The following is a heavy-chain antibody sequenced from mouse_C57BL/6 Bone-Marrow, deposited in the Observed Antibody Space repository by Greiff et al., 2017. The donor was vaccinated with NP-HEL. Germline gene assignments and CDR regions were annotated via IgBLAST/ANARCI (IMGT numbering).Heavy chain of an antibody. Sequence: QVQLQQPGAELVKPGASVKLSCKASGYTFTSYWMHWVKQRPGQGLEWIGMIHPNSGSTNYNEKFKSKATLTVDKSSSTAYMQLSSLTSGDSAVYYGARGYYGRRWYFEVWGTGTTVTVSS. CDR2: IHPNSGST. CDR3: ARGYYGRRWYFEV. V-gene: IGHV1-64*01. J-gene: IGHJ1*03. D-gene: IGHD1-1*01. CDR1: GYTFTSYW.